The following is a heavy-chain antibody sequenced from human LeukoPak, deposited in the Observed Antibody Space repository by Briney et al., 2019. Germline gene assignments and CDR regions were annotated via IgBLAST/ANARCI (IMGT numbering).Heavy chain of an antibody. CDR3: ARHPLIPGSSDY. D-gene: IGHD3-16*01. J-gene: IGHJ4*02. Sequence: PSETLSLTCAVSGGSISNYYWSWIRQPPGKGLEYIGYIYYSGNTIYNPSLKSRVTISVDTSRNQFSLKLSSVTAADTAVYYCARHPLIPGSSDYWGQGTLVTVSS. V-gene: IGHV4-59*08. CDR2: IYYSGNT. CDR1: GGSISNYY.